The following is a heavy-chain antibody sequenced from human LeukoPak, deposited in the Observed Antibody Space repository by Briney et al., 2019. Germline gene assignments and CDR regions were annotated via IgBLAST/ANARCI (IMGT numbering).Heavy chain of an antibody. CDR1: GFTFSSYG. CDR3: ARVYGDYEQAIDY. J-gene: IGHJ4*02. D-gene: IGHD4-17*01. V-gene: IGHV3-30*03. CDR2: ISYDGSNK. Sequence: PGGSLRLSCAASGFTFSSYGMHWVRQAPGKGLEWVAVISYDGSNKCYADSVKGRFTISRDNSKNTLYLQMNSLRAEDTAVYYCARVYGDYEQAIDYWGQGTLVTVSS.